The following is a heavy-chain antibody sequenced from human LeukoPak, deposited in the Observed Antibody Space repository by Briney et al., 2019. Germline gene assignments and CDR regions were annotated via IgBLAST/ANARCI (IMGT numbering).Heavy chain of an antibody. CDR1: GFTFSSYA. Sequence: PGGSLRLSCSAPGFTFSSYAMHWVRQAPGKGLEYVSAISSNGGSTYYADSVKGRFTISRDNSKNTLYLQMSSLRAEDTAVYYCVKDTGNDYGDYWGQGTLVTVSS. D-gene: IGHD1-14*01. CDR2: ISSNGGST. CDR3: VKDTGNDYGDY. J-gene: IGHJ4*02. V-gene: IGHV3-64D*06.